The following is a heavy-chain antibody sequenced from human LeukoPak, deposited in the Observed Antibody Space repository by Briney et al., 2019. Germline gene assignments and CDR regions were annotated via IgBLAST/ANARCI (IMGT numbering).Heavy chain of an antibody. CDR2: FDPEDGET. CDR1: GYTLTELS. Sequence: ASVKVSCKVSGYTLTELSMHWVRQAPGKGLEWMGGFDPEDGETIYAQEFQGRVTMTEDTSTDTAYMELSSLRSEDTAVYYCATVIRVYYDFWSGSYNWFDPWGQGTLVTVSS. CDR3: ATVIRVYYDFWSGSYNWFDP. V-gene: IGHV1-24*01. J-gene: IGHJ5*02. D-gene: IGHD3-3*01.